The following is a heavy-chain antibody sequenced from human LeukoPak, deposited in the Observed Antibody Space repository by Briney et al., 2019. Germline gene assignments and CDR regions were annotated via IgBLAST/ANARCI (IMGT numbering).Heavy chain of an antibody. D-gene: IGHD2-8*01. CDR2: LTDSGSRT. V-gene: IGHV3-23*01. Sequence: GRSLRLSCAASGFTFSSYGMGWVRQAPGKGLEWVSSLTDSGSRTYYADSVKGRFTISRGNPKNTLYLQMNSLRAEDTAVYYCAKERPSDTYDYWGQGTLITVSP. CDR3: AKERPSDTYDY. CDR1: GFTFSSYG. J-gene: IGHJ4*02.